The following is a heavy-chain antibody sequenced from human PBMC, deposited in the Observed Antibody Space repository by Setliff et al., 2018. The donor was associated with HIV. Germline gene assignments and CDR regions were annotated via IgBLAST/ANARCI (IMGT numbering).Heavy chain of an antibody. D-gene: IGHD3-3*02. V-gene: IGHV1-69*06. Sequence: GASVKVSCKASGGTFSSFAISWVRQAPGQGLEWLGRIVPIFGTPNYAQKFQGRVTITADKSTSTAYMELSSLRSEDTAVYYCARDAWVEFLEWTFYGMDVWGQGTTVTVSS. CDR3: ARDAWVEFLEWTFYGMDV. J-gene: IGHJ6*02. CDR1: GGTFSSFA. CDR2: IVPIFGTP.